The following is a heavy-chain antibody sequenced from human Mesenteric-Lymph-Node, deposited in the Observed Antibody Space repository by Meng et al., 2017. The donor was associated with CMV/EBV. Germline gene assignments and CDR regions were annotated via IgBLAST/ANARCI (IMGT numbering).Heavy chain of an antibody. Sequence: SETLSLTCTVSGGSISSSSYYWGWIRQPPGKGLEWIGSIYYSGSTYYNPSLRSRVTISVEAPKNQFSLKLTSVTAADTAVYYCAGPLKPLGHFDFWGQGILVTVSS. J-gene: IGHJ4*02. CDR1: GGSISSSSYY. D-gene: IGHD7-27*01. V-gene: IGHV4-39*01. CDR2: IYYSGST. CDR3: AGPLKPLGHFDF.